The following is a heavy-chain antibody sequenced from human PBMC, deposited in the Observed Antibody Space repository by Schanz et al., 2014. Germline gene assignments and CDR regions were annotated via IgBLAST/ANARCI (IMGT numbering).Heavy chain of an antibody. Sequence: QVQLVQSGGEVKKPGASVKVSCKASGYVFTAYYMHWVRQAPGQGLEWMGVTNPNGGAEFAQKFQGRISMTRDTSTTTFYMELSSLTSDDTAVYFCARDVGRPGHFWYFDLWGRGTLVTVSS. CDR2: TNPNGGA. J-gene: IGHJ2*01. D-gene: IGHD1-1*01. V-gene: IGHV1-2*02. CDR1: GYVFTAYY. CDR3: ARDVGRPGHFWYFDL.